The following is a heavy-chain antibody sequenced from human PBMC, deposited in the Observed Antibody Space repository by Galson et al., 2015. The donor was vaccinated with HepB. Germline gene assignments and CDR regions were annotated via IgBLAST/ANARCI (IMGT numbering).Heavy chain of an antibody. J-gene: IGHJ4*02. CDR1: GYSFTSYY. D-gene: IGHD5-12*01. V-gene: IGHV5-51*01. CDR3: ARLRGYSGYDYFSCPDY. CDR2: LYTGDSDT. Sequence: QSGAEVKKPGESLKISCQASGYSFTSYYIVWVRQMPGKGLEWMGILYTGDSDTRYSPSFQGQVTMSADKSISTAYLQWSSLKASDTAMYYCARLRGYSGYDYFSCPDYWGQGTLVTVSS.